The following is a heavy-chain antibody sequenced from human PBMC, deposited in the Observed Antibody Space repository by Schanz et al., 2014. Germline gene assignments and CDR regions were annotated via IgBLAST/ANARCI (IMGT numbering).Heavy chain of an antibody. CDR1: GFAFSDYG. J-gene: IGHJ3*01. CDR2: ISYDGNEK. CDR3: ARDGGRDGYNLAFDV. D-gene: IGHD5-12*01. Sequence: QVQLVESGGGVVQPGKSLRLSCAASGFAFSDYGMHWVRQAPGKGLEWVAFISYDGNEKHYPDSVKGRFTISRDSSKNTLFLQMNSLRAEDTAVYFCARDGGRDGYNLAFDVWGQGTLVTVSS. V-gene: IGHV3-30*03.